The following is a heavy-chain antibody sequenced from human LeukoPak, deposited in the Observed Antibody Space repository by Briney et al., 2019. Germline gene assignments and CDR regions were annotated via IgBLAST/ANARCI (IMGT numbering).Heavy chain of an antibody. CDR2: IYHSGST. D-gene: IGHD6-6*01. J-gene: IGHJ5*02. CDR3: ARGVYSSFDRGASNWFDP. V-gene: IGHV4-30-2*01. CDR1: GGSISSGGYS. Sequence: SETLSLTCAVSGGSISSGGYSWSWIRQPPGKGLEWIGYIYHSGSTYYNPSLKSRATISVDRSKNQFSLKLSSVTAADTAVYYCARGVYSSFDRGASNWFDPWGQGTLVTVSS.